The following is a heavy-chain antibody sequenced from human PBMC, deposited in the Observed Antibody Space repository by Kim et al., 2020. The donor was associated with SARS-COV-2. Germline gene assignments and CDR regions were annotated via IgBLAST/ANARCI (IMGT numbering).Heavy chain of an antibody. CDR3: ARRADLVGFDY. CDR2: T. Sequence: TYYNPSLKSRVTISVDTSKNQFSLKLSSVTAADTAVYYCARRADLVGFDYWGQGTLVTVSS. J-gene: IGHJ4*02. D-gene: IGHD3-10*01. V-gene: IGHV4-39*07.